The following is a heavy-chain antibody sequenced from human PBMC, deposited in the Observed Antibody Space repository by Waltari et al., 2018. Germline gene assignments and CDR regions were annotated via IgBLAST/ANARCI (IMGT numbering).Heavy chain of an antibody. D-gene: IGHD3-3*01. Sequence: EVQLVESGGGLVKPGGSLRLSCAASGFTFSSYSMNWVRQAPGKGLEWVSSISSSSSYIYYADAVKCRFTISRDNAKNSLYLQMNSLRAEDTAVYYCARDRDYDFWSGYYYYYYYGMDVWGQGTTVTVSS. V-gene: IGHV3-21*01. CDR2: ISSSSSYI. CDR1: GFTFSSYS. J-gene: IGHJ6*02. CDR3: ARDRDYDFWSGYYYYYYYGMDV.